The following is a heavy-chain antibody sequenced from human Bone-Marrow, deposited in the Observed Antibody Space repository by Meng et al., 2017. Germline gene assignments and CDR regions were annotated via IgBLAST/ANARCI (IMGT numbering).Heavy chain of an antibody. CDR1: GYTFTDYY. CDR2: INPKSGDT. J-gene: IGHJ4*02. Sequence: VQVEASGAEAKKPGDSVNVPCKTSGYTFTDYYVHWVRQAPGQGLEWMGRINPKSGDTHYAQRFQGRVTMTGDTSISTAYMELSGLRSDDTAMYYCARDEDISAAGKLFGDYWGQGTLVTVSS. V-gene: IGHV1-2*06. CDR3: ARDEDISAAGKLFGDY. D-gene: IGHD6-13*01.